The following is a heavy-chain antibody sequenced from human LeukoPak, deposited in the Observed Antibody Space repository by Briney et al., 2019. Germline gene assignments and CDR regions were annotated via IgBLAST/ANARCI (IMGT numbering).Heavy chain of an antibody. D-gene: IGHD3-10*01. V-gene: IGHV4-4*09. Sequence: SETLSLTCSVSGGSISGHYWNWLRQPPGKGLEWIGYIHSSGSTDYNPSLRSRVTLSVDTSNNQVSLNLTSVTAADTAVYYCARPTATPPGSYYYYHYLHVWGKGTTVTVSS. CDR1: GGSISGHY. J-gene: IGHJ6*03. CDR3: ARPTATPPGSYYYYHYLHV. CDR2: IHSSGST.